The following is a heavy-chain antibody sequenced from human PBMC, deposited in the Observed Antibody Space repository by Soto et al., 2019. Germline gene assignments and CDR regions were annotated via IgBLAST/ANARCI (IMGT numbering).Heavy chain of an antibody. Sequence: VASVKVSCKASGYTFTSYGISWVRQAPGQGLEWMGWISAYNGNTNYAQKLQGRVTMTTDTSTSTAYMELRSLRSDDTAVYYCARGAIYDFWSGYSDYWGQGTLVTVSS. V-gene: IGHV1-18*01. D-gene: IGHD3-3*01. CDR3: ARGAIYDFWSGYSDY. CDR1: GYTFTSYG. CDR2: ISAYNGNT. J-gene: IGHJ4*02.